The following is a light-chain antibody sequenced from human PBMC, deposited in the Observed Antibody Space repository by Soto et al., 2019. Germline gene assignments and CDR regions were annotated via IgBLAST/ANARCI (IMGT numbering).Light chain of an antibody. CDR3: LQDYHHPLI. V-gene: IGKV1-6*01. CDR2: AAS. CDR1: QGIRND. Sequence: AIQMTQSPSSLSASVGDRVTITCRASQGIRNDLGWYQQKPGKAPKLLIYAASTLQSGVPSRLSGSVSVTDFTLTISSLQPEDFATYYCLQDYHHPLIFGGGTKVEIE. J-gene: IGKJ4*01.